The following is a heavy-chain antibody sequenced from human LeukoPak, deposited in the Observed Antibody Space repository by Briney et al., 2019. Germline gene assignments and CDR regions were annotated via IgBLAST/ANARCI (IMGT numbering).Heavy chain of an antibody. CDR3: ARGLIVVDSVDY. CDR1: GFTSSSYS. D-gene: IGHD2-2*01. J-gene: IGHJ4*02. V-gene: IGHV3-21*01. CDR2: ISSSSSYI. Sequence: GGSLRLSCAASGFTSSSYSMNWVRQAPGKGLEWVSSISSSSSYIYYADSVKGRFTVSRDNAKNSLYLQMNSLRAEDTAVYYCARGLIVVDSVDYWGQGTLVTVSS.